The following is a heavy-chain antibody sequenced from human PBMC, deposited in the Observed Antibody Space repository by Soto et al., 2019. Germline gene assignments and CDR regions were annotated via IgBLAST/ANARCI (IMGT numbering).Heavy chain of an antibody. CDR3: ARSGRVHDFWSGSYYGMDV. J-gene: IGHJ6*02. D-gene: IGHD3-3*01. V-gene: IGHV4-34*01. CDR2: INHSGST. Sequence: TLSLTCAVYGGSFSGYYWSWIRQPPGKGLEWIGEINHSGSTNYNPSLKSRVTISVDTSKNQFSLKLSSVTAADTAVYYCARSGRVHDFWSGSYYGMDVWGQGTTVTVS. CDR1: GGSFSGYY.